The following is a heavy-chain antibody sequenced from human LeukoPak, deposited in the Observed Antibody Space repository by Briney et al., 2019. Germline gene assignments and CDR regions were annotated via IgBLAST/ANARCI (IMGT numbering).Heavy chain of an antibody. D-gene: IGHD3-22*01. V-gene: IGHV3-30*02. CDR2: IRYDGNNK. Sequence: GGFLRLSCAASGFTFSSSDMHWVRQAPGKGLEWVAFIRYDGNNKYYADSVKGRLTITRDNSKNTLYLQMNSLRAEDTAVYYCARALSYSISHYYDSSGSDAFDIWGQGTMVTVSS. CDR3: ARALSYSISHYYDSSGSDAFDI. J-gene: IGHJ3*02. CDR1: GFTFSSSD.